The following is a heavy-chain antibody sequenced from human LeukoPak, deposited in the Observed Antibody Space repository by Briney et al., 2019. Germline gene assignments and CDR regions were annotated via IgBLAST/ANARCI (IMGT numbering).Heavy chain of an antibody. J-gene: IGHJ6*02. CDR2: IRQDESET. D-gene: IGHD6-19*01. CDR1: GFTFSSYW. Sequence: GGSLRLSCAASGFTFSSYWMSWVRQAPGRGLEWVANIRQDESETYYMDSVNGRFTISRDNAKNSLYLQMNSLRAEDTAVYFCARERAENYYYYGMDVWGQGTTVTVSS. CDR3: ARERAENYYYYGMDV. V-gene: IGHV3-7*01.